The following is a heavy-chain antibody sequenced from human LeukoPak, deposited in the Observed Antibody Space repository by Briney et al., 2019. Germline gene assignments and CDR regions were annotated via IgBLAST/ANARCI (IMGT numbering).Heavy chain of an antibody. CDR3: ARGITIFGVVRSRVFDY. CDR1: GGSISSCDYY. J-gene: IGHJ4*02. CDR2: IYYSGST. D-gene: IGHD3-3*01. Sequence: SETLSLTCTVSGGSISSCDYYWSWIRQPPGKGLEWIGYIYYSGSTYYNPSLKSRVTISVDTSKNQFSLKLSSVTAADTAVYYCARGITIFGVVRSRVFDYWGQGTLVTVSS. V-gene: IGHV4-30-4*01.